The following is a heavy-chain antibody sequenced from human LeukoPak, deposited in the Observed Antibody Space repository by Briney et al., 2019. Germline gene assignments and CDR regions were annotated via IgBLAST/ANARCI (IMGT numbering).Heavy chain of an antibody. J-gene: IGHJ4*02. CDR3: ARDRVYGDFLFDY. CDR2: IYSGGST. D-gene: IGHD4-17*01. CDR1: GFTVSSNY. Sequence: AGGSLRLSCAASGFTVSSNYMSWVRQAPGKGLEWVSVIYSGGSTYYADSVKGRFTISRDNSKNTLYLQMNSLRAEDTAVYYCARDRVYGDFLFDYWGQGTLVTVSS. V-gene: IGHV3-53*01.